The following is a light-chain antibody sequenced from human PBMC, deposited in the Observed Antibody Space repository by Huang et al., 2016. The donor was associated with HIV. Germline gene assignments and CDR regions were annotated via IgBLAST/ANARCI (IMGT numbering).Light chain of an antibody. CDR1: QSIFFRPNSGNY. J-gene: IGKJ2*01. CDR3: QQYYTTPYT. CDR2: WAS. Sequence: DIVMTQSPDSLAVSLGERATINCKSSQSIFFRPNSGNYLAWYQQKPGQPPKLLIFWASTRASGVPDRFSGSGSGTDFTLTISSLQAEDVAVYYCQQYYTTPYTFGQGTKLDIK. V-gene: IGKV4-1*01.